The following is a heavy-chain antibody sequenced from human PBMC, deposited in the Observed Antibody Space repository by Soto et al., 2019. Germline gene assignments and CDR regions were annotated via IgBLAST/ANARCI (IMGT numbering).Heavy chain of an antibody. CDR1: GFTFSSYD. CDR3: AKDTSRVGSTRGPFDC. CDR2: IGTAGDT. J-gene: IGHJ4*02. D-gene: IGHD1-26*01. Sequence: GGAPRLSRAAPGFTFSSYDMHWVRPATRKGLEWVSAIGTAGDTYYPGSVKGRFTISRDNSKNTLYLQMSSLRTEDTAVYSCAKDTSRVGSTRGPFDCWGQGTLVTVSS. V-gene: IGHV3-13*01.